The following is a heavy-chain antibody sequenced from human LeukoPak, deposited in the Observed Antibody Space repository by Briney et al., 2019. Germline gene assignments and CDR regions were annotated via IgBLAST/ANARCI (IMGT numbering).Heavy chain of an antibody. V-gene: IGHV4-59*01. Sequence: SDTLSLTCTVSGGSISSYYWSWIRQPPGKGLEWIGYIYYSGSTNYNPSLKSRVTISVDTSKNQFSLKLSSVTAADTAVYYCASLAVAAREEYFQHWGQGTLVTVSS. CDR1: GGSISSYY. J-gene: IGHJ1*01. D-gene: IGHD6-19*01. CDR2: IYYSGST. CDR3: ASLAVAAREEYFQH.